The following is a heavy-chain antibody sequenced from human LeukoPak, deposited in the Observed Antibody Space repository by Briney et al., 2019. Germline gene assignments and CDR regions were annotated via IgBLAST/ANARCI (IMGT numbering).Heavy chain of an antibody. J-gene: IGHJ4*02. CDR1: GFTFSSYW. Sequence: PGGSLRLSCAASGFTFSSYWMHWVRQAPGKGLVWVSRINTDGSSTSYADSVKGRFTISRDNAKNTLYLQMNSLRAEDTAVYYCARDEGVAVAAPTPPDYWGQGTLVTVSS. CDR3: ARDEGVAVAAPTPPDY. V-gene: IGHV3-74*01. D-gene: IGHD6-19*01. CDR2: INTDGSST.